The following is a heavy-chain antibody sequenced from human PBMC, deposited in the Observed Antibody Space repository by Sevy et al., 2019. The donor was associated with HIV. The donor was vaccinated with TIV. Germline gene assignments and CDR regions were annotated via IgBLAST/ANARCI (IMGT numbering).Heavy chain of an antibody. J-gene: IGHJ6*02. CDR3: ARDHVKDGDFGDYYYYAMDV. CDR2: ISGSDGTT. Sequence: GESLKISCAASGFTFSDYYMSWIRQAPGKGLEWGSYISGSDGTTFYADSVKGRFTISRGNAKNSLYLQMKSLGAEDTAMYYCARDHVKDGDFGDYYYYAMDVWGQGTTVTVSS. CDR1: GFTFSDYY. D-gene: IGHD4-17*01. V-gene: IGHV3-11*01.